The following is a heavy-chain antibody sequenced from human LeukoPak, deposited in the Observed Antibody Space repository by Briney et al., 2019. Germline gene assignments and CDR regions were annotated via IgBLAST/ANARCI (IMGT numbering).Heavy chain of an antibody. V-gene: IGHV3-20*04. D-gene: IGHD7-27*01. CDR2: INWNGANI. CDR3: ARGPLGNFGI. CDR1: GFTFDEFD. J-gene: IGHJ3*02. Sequence: PGGSLRLSCAASGFTFDEFDMTWVRQAPGKGLEWVSGINWNGANIGYADSVKGRFTVSRDNAKNSLYLQMNSLRAEDTALYYCARGPLGNFGIWGQGTVVTVSS.